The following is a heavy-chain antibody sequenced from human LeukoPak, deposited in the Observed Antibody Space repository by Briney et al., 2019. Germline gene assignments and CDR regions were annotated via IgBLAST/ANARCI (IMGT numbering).Heavy chain of an antibody. CDR1: GYTFTTYW. CDR3: ARERYNWNDVRYFDY. D-gene: IGHD1-1*01. V-gene: IGHV5-51*01. CDR2: IYPGDSDT. J-gene: IGHJ4*02. Sequence: GESLKISCQGSGYTFTTYWIAWVRQMPGRGLEWMGIIYPGDSDTRYSPSFQGQVTISADKSISTAYLQWSSLKASDTAMYYCARERYNWNDVRYFDYWGQGTLVTVSS.